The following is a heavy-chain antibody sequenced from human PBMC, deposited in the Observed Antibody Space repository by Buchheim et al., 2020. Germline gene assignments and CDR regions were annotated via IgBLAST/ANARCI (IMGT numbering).Heavy chain of an antibody. Sequence: QLQLQESGPGLVKPSETLSLTCTVSGGSISSSSYYWGWIRQPPGKGLGWIGSIYYSGSTYYNPSLKSRVTISVDTSKNQFSLKLSSVTAADTAVYYCARHRATYYDFWSGYNWFDPWGQGTL. CDR3: ARHRATYYDFWSGYNWFDP. V-gene: IGHV4-39*01. D-gene: IGHD3-3*01. CDR2: IYYSGST. CDR1: GGSISSSSYY. J-gene: IGHJ5*02.